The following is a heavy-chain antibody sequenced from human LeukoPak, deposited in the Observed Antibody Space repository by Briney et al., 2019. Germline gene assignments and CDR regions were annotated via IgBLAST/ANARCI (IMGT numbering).Heavy chain of an antibody. CDR1: GFTLSTYW. CDR3: ATIPWGSHGPSGFHY. CDR2: IKQDGSEK. D-gene: IGHD5-18*01. Sequence: GGSLRLSCAASGFTLSTYWMTWVRQAPGKGLEWVANIKQDGSEKYYVDSVKGRFTISRDNAKKLLYLQMNSLRAEDTAVYYCATIPWGSHGPSGFHYSGQGTLVTVSS. V-gene: IGHV3-7*03. J-gene: IGHJ4*02.